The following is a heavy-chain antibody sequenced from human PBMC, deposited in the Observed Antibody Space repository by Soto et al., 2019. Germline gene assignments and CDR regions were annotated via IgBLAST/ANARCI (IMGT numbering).Heavy chain of an antibody. D-gene: IGHD6-19*01. J-gene: IGHJ6*02. CDR2: IYHSGST. Sequence: SETLSLTCTVSGGSISTYYWSWVRQPPGKGLEWIGYIYHSGSTNYNPSLESRVTISVDTSKSQFSLKLSSVTAADTAVYYCARDLTDSSGPTLGMGVWGQGTTVTVSS. CDR1: GGSISTYY. CDR3: ARDLTDSSGPTLGMGV. V-gene: IGHV4-59*12.